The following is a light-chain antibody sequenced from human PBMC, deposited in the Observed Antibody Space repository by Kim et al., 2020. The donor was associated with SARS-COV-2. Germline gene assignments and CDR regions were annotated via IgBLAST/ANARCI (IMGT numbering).Light chain of an antibody. CDR3: QQRNIWPDT. Sequence: VVTQSPVTLSLSPGESATFTCRASQSIGRSLGWYQHKPGQAPRLLIYTASNRATGVPARFSGSGFGTDFTLTISSLEPEDSATYFCQQRNIWPDTFGQGTKLEI. J-gene: IGKJ2*01. CDR2: TAS. CDR1: QSIGRS. V-gene: IGKV3-11*01.